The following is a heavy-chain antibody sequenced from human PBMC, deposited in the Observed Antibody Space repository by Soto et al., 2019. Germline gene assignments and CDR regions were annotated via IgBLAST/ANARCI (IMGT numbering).Heavy chain of an antibody. Sequence: QPGGSLRLACAASGFTFSSYSMNWVRQAPGKGLEWVSYISSSSSTIYYADSVKGRFTISRDNAKNSLYLQMNSLRDEDTAVYYCARDPAYDFWSGYYNYYYYGMDVWGQWTTVTVSS. D-gene: IGHD3-3*01. CDR2: ISSSSSTI. V-gene: IGHV3-48*02. CDR1: GFTFSSYS. J-gene: IGHJ6*02. CDR3: ARDPAYDFWSGYYNYYYYGMDV.